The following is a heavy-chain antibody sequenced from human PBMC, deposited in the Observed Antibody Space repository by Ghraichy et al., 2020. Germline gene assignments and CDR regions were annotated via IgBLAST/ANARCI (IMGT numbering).Heavy chain of an antibody. V-gene: IGHV1-18*01. CDR1: GYTFTSYG. Sequence: ASVKVSCKASGYTFTSYGISWVRQAPGQGLEWMGWISAYNGNTNYAQKLQGRVTMTTDTSTSTAYMELRSLRSDDTAVYYCARGGKQRYYDFWSGYPFDPWGQGTLVTVSS. D-gene: IGHD3-3*01. J-gene: IGHJ5*02. CDR2: ISAYNGNT. CDR3: ARGGKQRYYDFWSGYPFDP.